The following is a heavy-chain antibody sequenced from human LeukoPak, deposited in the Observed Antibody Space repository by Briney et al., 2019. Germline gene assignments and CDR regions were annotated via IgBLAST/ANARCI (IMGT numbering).Heavy chain of an antibody. V-gene: IGHV3-7*04. Sequence: GGSLRLSCAASGFIFSSYWMSWVRQAPGKGLEWVANIKQDGSEKDYVDSVKGRFTISRDNAQSSLCLQMNRLRAEDTAVYYCAGDNRDVTDAFDIWGQGTLVTVSS. CDR2: IKQDGSEK. CDR1: GFIFSSYW. J-gene: IGHJ3*02. D-gene: IGHD3-10*01. CDR3: AGDNRDVTDAFDI.